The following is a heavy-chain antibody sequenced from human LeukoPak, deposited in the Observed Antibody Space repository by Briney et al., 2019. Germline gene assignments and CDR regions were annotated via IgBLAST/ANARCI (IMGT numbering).Heavy chain of an antibody. CDR2: ISHSGST. V-gene: IGHV4-38-2*02. Sequence: SETLSLTCIVSTYSISSGYYWGWIRQPPGKGLEWIRSISHSGSTYYNPSLKSRVTISVDTSKNQFSLKLSSVTAADTAVYYCARDSKGYYYYYMDVWGKGTTVTISS. CDR1: TYSISSGYY. CDR3: ARDSKGYYYYYMDV. J-gene: IGHJ6*03.